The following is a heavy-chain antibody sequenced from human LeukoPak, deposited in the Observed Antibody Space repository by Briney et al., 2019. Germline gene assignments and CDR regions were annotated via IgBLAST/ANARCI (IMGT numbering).Heavy chain of an antibody. Sequence: SETLSLTCGVYGGSFSGYYWSWIRQPPGKGLEWIGEIDHGGGTNYNSSLKSRVTMSLDTSKNQFSLGLSSLTAADTAVYSCARAAYGENVWYFDLWGRGTLVTVSS. CDR1: GGSFSGYY. J-gene: IGHJ2*01. D-gene: IGHD4-17*01. V-gene: IGHV4-34*01. CDR2: IDHGGGT. CDR3: ARAAYGENVWYFDL.